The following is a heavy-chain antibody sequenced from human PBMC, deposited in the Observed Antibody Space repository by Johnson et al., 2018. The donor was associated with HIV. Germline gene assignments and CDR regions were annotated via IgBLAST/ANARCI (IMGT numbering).Heavy chain of an antibody. J-gene: IGHJ3*02. CDR1: DFSFSDYW. CDR2: INQDGTEK. CDR3: ARASYVDAFDI. Sequence: VQLVESGGGLVQPGGSLGLSCAASDFSFSDYWMPWVRQAPGKGLEWVANINQDGTEKYYVDSVKGRFTISRDNAKNSLYRQMNSLRAEDTAVYYCARASYVDAFDIWGQGTMVTVSS. D-gene: IGHD1-26*01. V-gene: IGHV3-7*04.